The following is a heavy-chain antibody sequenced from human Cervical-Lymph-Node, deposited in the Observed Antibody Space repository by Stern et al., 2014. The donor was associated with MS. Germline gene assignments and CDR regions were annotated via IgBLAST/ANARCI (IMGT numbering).Heavy chain of an antibody. CDR2: VYYSGST. CDR3: ARGRLNIVATTFDY. V-gene: IGHV4-59*01. Sequence: QVQLQESGPGLVKPSETLSLTCTVSGGSISSYFWSWIRQPPGKGLEWIGYVYYSGSTNYNPSLKSRVTISVDTSKNQFSLKLSSVTAADTAVYYCARGRLNIVATTFDYWGQGTLVTVSS. D-gene: IGHD5-12*01. CDR1: GGSISSYF. J-gene: IGHJ4*02.